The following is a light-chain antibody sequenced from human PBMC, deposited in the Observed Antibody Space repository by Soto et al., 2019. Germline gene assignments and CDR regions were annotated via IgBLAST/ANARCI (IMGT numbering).Light chain of an antibody. CDR1: QSVXSN. J-gene: IGKJ5*01. Sequence: IVVTQCPATLSVSPGERATLSCRASQSVXSNFFWCEKQPAQPTRLLSSDESTRATGIPARFSGSGSGREFTLTISILQSEDFAVYYCQQRSYGSTSTFGQGTRLEIK. CDR3: QQRSYGSTST. V-gene: IGKV3-15*01. CDR2: DES.